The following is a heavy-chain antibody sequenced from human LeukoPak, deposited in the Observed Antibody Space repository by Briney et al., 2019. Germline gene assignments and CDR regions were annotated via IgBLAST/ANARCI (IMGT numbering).Heavy chain of an antibody. Sequence: SETLSLTCAVYGGSFSGYYWSWIRQPPGKGLEWIGSIYYSGSTYYNPSLKSRVTVSVDTSKNQFSLKLSSVTAADTAVYYCARDGNSSWGQGTLVTVSS. J-gene: IGHJ5*02. CDR3: ARDGNSS. V-gene: IGHV4-34*01. CDR1: GGSFSGYY. D-gene: IGHD2/OR15-2a*01. CDR2: IYYSGST.